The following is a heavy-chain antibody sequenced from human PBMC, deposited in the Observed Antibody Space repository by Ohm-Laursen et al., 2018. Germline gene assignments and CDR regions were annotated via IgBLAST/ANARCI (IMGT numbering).Heavy chain of an antibody. J-gene: IGHJ4*02. CDR2: ISSSSSYI. CDR1: GFTFNNYA. CDR3: ARGPKDSSGYYFGRSN. V-gene: IGHV3-21*01. Sequence: GSLRLSCTASGFTFNNYAMGWVRQAPGKGLEWVSSISSSSSYIYYADSVKGRFTISRDNAKNSLYLQMNSLRAEDTAVYYCARGPKDSSGYYFGRSNWGQGTLVTVSS. D-gene: IGHD3-22*01.